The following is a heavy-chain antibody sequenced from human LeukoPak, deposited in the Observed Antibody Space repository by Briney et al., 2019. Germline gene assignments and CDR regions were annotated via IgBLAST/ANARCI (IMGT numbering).Heavy chain of an antibody. J-gene: IGHJ3*02. CDR1: GFSFGSYA. CDR3: AKDLYNWNYVGRDAFDI. V-gene: IGHV3-23*01. D-gene: IGHD1-7*01. Sequence: PGGSLRLSCAASGFSFGSYAMSWVRQAPGKGLEWVSAISGSGGSTYYADSVKGRFTISRDNSKNTLYLQMNSLRAEDTAVYYCAKDLYNWNYVGRDAFDIWGQGTMVTVSS. CDR2: ISGSGGST.